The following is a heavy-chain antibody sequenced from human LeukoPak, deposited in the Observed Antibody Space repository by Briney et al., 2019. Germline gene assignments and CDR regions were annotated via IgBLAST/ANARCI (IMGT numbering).Heavy chain of an antibody. CDR1: GYTFTGYY. CDR3: ARDSAQDPLNWGSGEYYFDY. Sequence: GASVKVSCKASGYTFTGYYMHWVRQAPGQGLEWMGWINPNSGGTNYAQKFQGRVTMTRDTSISTAYMELSRLRSDDTAVYYCARDSAQDPLNWGSGEYYFDYWGQGTLVTVSS. J-gene: IGHJ4*02. D-gene: IGHD7-27*01. CDR2: INPNSGGT. V-gene: IGHV1-2*02.